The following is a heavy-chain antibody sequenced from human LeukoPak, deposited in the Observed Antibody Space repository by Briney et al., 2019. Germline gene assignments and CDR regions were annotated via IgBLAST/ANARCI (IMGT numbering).Heavy chain of an antibody. CDR3: ARDGIAAAGTGSAFDI. J-gene: IGHJ3*02. CDR2: ISSSSSYI. V-gene: IGHV3-21*01. D-gene: IGHD6-13*01. CDR1: GFTFSSYS. Sequence: GGSLRLSCAASGFTFSSYSMNWVRQAPGKGLEWVSSISSSSSYIYYADSVKGRFTISRDNAKNSLYLQMNSLGAEDTAVYYCARDGIAAAGTGSAFDIWGQGTMVTVSS.